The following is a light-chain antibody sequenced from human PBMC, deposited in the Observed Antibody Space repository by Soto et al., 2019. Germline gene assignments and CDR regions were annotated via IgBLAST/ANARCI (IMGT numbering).Light chain of an antibody. J-gene: IGKJ1*01. CDR1: QSISSW. CDR3: QQYNSYPWT. V-gene: IGKV1-5*01. CDR2: DAS. Sequence: DIQMTQSPSTLSGSVGDRVTITCRASQSISSWLAWYQQKPGKAPKLLIYDASSLESGVPSRFSGSGSGTEFTLTISSLQPDDSATYYCQQYNSYPWTFGLGTKVDIK.